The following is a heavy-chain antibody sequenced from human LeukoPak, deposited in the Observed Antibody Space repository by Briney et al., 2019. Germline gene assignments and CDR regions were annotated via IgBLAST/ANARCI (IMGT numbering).Heavy chain of an antibody. CDR2: IWYDGSNK. CDR3: ARDRLYYYGSGTIDY. Sequence: GGSLRLSCAASGFTFSSYGMHWVRQAPGKGLEWVAVIWYDGSNKYYADSVKGRFTISRDNSKNTLYLQMNSLRAEDTAVYYCARDRLYYYGSGTIDYWGQGTLVTVSS. J-gene: IGHJ4*02. D-gene: IGHD3-10*01. V-gene: IGHV3-33*01. CDR1: GFTFSSYG.